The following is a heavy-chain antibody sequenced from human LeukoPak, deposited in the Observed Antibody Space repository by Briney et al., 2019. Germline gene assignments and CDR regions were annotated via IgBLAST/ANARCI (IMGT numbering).Heavy chain of an antibody. CDR3: ARDIPTDPGYCSGGSCFYYYYRMDV. Sequence: ASVKVSCKASGYTFTSYYMHWVRQAPGQGLEWMGIINPSGGSTSYAQKFQGRVTMTRDTSTSTVYMELSSLRSEDTAVYYCARDIPTDPGYCSGGSCFYYYYRMDVWGQGTTVTVSS. D-gene: IGHD2-15*01. V-gene: IGHV1-46*01. J-gene: IGHJ6*02. CDR2: INPSGGST. CDR1: GYTFTSYY.